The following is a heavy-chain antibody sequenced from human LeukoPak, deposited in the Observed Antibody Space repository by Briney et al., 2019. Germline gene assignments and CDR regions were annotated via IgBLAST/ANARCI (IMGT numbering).Heavy chain of an antibody. J-gene: IGHJ6*02. CDR2: MNPNSGNT. Sequence: ASVKVSCKASGYTFTSYDINWVRQATGQGLKWMGWMNPNSGNTGYAQKFQGRVTMTRNTSISTAYMELSSLRSEDTAVYYCARVGAPTGNSDVWGQGTTVTVSS. D-gene: IGHD1-1*01. V-gene: IGHV1-8*01. CDR3: ARVGAPTGNSDV. CDR1: GYTFTSYD.